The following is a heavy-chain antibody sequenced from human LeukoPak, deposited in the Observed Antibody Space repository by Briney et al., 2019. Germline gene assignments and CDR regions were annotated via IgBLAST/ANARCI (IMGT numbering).Heavy chain of an antibody. J-gene: IGHJ4*02. CDR1: GGSISTYY. CDR3: ARGGYNYGYIY. Sequence: SETLSLTCTVSGGSISTYYWSWIRQPAGKGVEWIGLIYASGSTDYNPSLKSRVTISVDTSKNQFSLKLNSVTAADTAVHYCARGGYNYGYIYWGQGTLVTVSS. V-gene: IGHV4-4*07. D-gene: IGHD5-18*01. CDR2: IYASGST.